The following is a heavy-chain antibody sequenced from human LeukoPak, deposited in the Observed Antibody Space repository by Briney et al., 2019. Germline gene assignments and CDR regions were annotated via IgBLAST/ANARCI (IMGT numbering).Heavy chain of an antibody. CDR3: ARDWGKGDY. CDR2: IWYDGSNK. J-gene: IGHJ4*02. V-gene: IGHV3-33*01. Sequence: GGSLRLSCAASGFTFSSYGMHWVRQAPGKGLEWVSLIWYDGSNKYYADSVKGRFAISRDNSKNTLYLQMNSLRAEDTAVYYCARDWGKGDYWGQGTLVTVSS. D-gene: IGHD3-16*01. CDR1: GFTFSSYG.